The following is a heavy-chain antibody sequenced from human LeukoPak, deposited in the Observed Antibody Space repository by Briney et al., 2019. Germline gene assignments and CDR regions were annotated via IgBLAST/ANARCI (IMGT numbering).Heavy chain of an antibody. CDR3: ARGPATVVTPYPPWFDP. J-gene: IGHJ5*02. Sequence: SETLSLTCAVYGGSFSGYYWSWIRQPPGKGLEWIGEINHSGSTNYNPSLKSRVTISVATSKNQFSLKLSSVTAADTAVYYCARGPATVVTPYPPWFDPWGQGTLVTVSS. D-gene: IGHD4-23*01. V-gene: IGHV4-34*01. CDR2: INHSGST. CDR1: GGSFSGYY.